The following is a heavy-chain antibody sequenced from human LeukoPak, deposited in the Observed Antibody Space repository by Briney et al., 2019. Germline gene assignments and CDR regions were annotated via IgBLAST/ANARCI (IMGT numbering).Heavy chain of an antibody. CDR1: GFTFSNYM. Sequence: PGGSLGLSCAASGFTFSNYMMHWVRQAPGKGLVWVSRIKSDGITITYADSVKGRFTISRDNSKNTLYLQMNSLRAEDTAVYYCARGGPHYGDYVLGYFDYWGQGTLVTVSS. CDR2: IKSDGITI. V-gene: IGHV3-74*01. CDR3: ARGGPHYGDYVLGYFDY. J-gene: IGHJ4*02. D-gene: IGHD4-17*01.